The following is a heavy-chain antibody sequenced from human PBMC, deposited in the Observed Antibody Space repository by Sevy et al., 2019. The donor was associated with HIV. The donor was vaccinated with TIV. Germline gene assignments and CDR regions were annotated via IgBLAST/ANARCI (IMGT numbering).Heavy chain of an antibody. CDR3: AREKIVVVPAAIRRYYYYGMDV. J-gene: IGHJ6*02. CDR1: GYTFTSYG. CDR2: ISAYNGNT. D-gene: IGHD2-2*02. Sequence: ASVKVSCKASGYTFTSYGISWVRQAPGQGLEWMGWISAYNGNTNYAQKLQGRVTMTTDTSTSTAYMELRSLRSDDTAMYYCAREKIVVVPAAIRRYYYYGMDVWGQGTTVTVSS. V-gene: IGHV1-18*04.